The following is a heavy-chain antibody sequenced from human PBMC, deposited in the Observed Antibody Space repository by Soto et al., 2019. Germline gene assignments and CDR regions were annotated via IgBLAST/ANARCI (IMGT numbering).Heavy chain of an antibody. CDR1: GFTVSSNY. J-gene: IGHJ4*02. CDR3: ARDPSMWLRFGYFDY. V-gene: IGHV3-66*01. CDR2: IYSGGST. Sequence: EVQLVESGGGLVQPGGSLRLSCAASGFTVSSNYMSWVRQAPGKGLEWVSVIYSGGSTYYADSVKGRFTISRDNSKNTLYLQMNSLRAEDTAVYYCARDPSMWLRFGYFDYWGQGTLVTVSS. D-gene: IGHD5-12*01.